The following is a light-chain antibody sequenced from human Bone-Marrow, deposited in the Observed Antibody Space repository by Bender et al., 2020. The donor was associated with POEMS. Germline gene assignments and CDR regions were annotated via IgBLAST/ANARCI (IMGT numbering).Light chain of an antibody. J-gene: IGLJ2*01. CDR3: SSYTSSSTLA. CDR1: SSDVGGYNY. CDR2: DLN. V-gene: IGLV2-14*03. Sequence: QSALTQPASVSGSPRQSITISCTGTSSDVGGYNYVSWYQQHPGKAPKLILYDLNTRPSGVSDRFSGSKSGNTASLTISALQAEDEADYYCSSYTSSSTLAFGGGTKLPVL.